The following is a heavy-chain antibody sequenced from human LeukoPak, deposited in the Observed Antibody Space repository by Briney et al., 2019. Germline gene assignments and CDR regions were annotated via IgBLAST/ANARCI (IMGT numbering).Heavy chain of an antibody. V-gene: IGHV4-59*01. CDR1: GGSISSYY. J-gene: IGHJ3*02. CDR2: IYYSGST. Sequence: PSETLSLTCTVSGGSISSYYGSWIRQPPGKGLEWIGYIYYSGSTNYNPSLKSRVTISVDTSKNQFSLKLSSVTAADTAVYYCARDPTMIGLGDAFDIWGQGTMVTVSS. CDR3: ARDPTMIGLGDAFDI. D-gene: IGHD3-22*01.